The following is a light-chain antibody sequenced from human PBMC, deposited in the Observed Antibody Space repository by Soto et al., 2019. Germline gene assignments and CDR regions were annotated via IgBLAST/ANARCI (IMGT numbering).Light chain of an antibody. CDR1: QSVSSSF. J-gene: IGKJ2*01. CDR2: GAS. CDR3: QQYGSAPLT. Sequence: EIVLTQSPGTLSLSPGERATLSCRASQSVSSSFLAWYQQKPGQAPRLLIYGASSRATGIPDRFSGSGSGTDFTLTISRLAPEDFAVYYCQQYGSAPLTFGQGTKLGIK. V-gene: IGKV3-20*01.